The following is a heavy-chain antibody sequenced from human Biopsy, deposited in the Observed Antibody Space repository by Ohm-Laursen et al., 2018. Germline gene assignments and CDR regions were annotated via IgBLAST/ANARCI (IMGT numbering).Heavy chain of an antibody. CDR3: AKDRYNYTPIGGFSMDV. CDR1: VFTFNNYV. CDR2: IFYAGSNT. D-gene: IGHD5-18*01. Sequence: SLRLSCAASVFTFNNYVIQGVRPAPGKGLVWVAVIFYAGSNTYYADSVKGRFTISRDNSRDTLYLQMSSLRAEDTAVYYCAKDRYNYTPIGGFSMDVWGQGTTVTVSS. V-gene: IGHV3-30*18. J-gene: IGHJ6*02.